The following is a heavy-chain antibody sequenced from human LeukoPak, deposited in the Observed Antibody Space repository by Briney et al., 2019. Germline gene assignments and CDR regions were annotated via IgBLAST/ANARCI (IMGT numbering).Heavy chain of an antibody. Sequence: GGSLRLSCAASGFTVSSNYMSWVRQAPGKGLEWVANIKQEGSEKYYVDSVKGRFTISRDNAQNSLYLQMNSLRAEDTAVYYCARVRGGYCSGGSCYSAFDIWGQGTMVTVSS. J-gene: IGHJ3*02. V-gene: IGHV3-7*04. CDR2: IKQEGSEK. CDR3: ARVRGGYCSGGSCYSAFDI. CDR1: GFTVSSNY. D-gene: IGHD2-15*01.